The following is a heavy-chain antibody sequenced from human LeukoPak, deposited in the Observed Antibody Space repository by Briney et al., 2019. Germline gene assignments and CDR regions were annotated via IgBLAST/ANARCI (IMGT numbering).Heavy chain of an antibody. D-gene: IGHD5-24*01. J-gene: IGHJ3*02. CDR2: INPSGGST. CDR1: GYTFTGYY. Sequence: AASVKVSCKASGYTFTGYYMHWVREAPGQGLEWMGIINPSGGSTSYAQKFQGRVTMTRDMSTSTVYMELSSLRSEDTAVYYCARGNSLEGAFDIWGQGTMVTVSS. CDR3: ARGNSLEGAFDI. V-gene: IGHV1-46*01.